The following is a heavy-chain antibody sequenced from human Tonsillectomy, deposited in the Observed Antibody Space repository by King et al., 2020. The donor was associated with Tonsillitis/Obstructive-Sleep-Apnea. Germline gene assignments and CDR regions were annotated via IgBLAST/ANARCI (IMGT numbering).Heavy chain of an antibody. CDR2: IYPGDSDT. CDR1: GYGFPSYW. Sequence: FQLVQSGAEVKKPGESLRISCKGFGYGFPSYWIAWVRQMPGRGLGWMGIIYPGDSDTRYSPSFQGQVTISADKSIRTAYLQWNNLKTSDTAIYYCARPTGDCSGGNCYSDYWGQGTLVTVSS. V-gene: IGHV5-51*01. J-gene: IGHJ4*02. D-gene: IGHD2-15*01. CDR3: ARPTGDCSGGNCYSDY.